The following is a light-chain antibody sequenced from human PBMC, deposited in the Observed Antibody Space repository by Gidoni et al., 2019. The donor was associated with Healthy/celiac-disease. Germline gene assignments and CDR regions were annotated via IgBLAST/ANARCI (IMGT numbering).Light chain of an antibody. J-gene: IGLJ2*01. CDR3: SSYTTSSTVV. V-gene: IGLV2-14*03. CDR1: VGAYNY. Sequence: VGAYNYVSWYRQYPGKAPKLMIYDVSNRPSGLSNRFAGSKSGNTASLTISALQAEDEADYYCSSYTTSSTVVFGGATKLTVL. CDR2: DVS.